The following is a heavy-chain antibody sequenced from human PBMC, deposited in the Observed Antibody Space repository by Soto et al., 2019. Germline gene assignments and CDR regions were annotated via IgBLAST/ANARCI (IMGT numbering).Heavy chain of an antibody. Sequence: QVQLVQSGAEVKKPGSSVKVSCKASGGTFSSYAISWVRQAPGQGLEWMGGITPIFGTANYAQKFQGRVTITADKSTSTAYMELSSLRSEDTAVYYCARDLRVYGSGSYDWFDPWGQGTLVTVSS. CDR1: GGTFSSYA. J-gene: IGHJ5*02. D-gene: IGHD3-10*01. CDR2: ITPIFGTA. V-gene: IGHV1-69*06. CDR3: ARDLRVYGSGSYDWFDP.